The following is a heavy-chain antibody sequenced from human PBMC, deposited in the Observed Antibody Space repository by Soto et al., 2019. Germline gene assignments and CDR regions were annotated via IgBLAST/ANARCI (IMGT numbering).Heavy chain of an antibody. V-gene: IGHV3-30*18. CDR2: IASDGKDK. Sequence: QVQLVESGGGVVQPGRSLKLSCAASGFTFSNYAIHWVRQAPGKGLEWVAVIASDGKDKRYADSVKGRFTIPRDNSKNTVYLQMNSLRGEDTAVYYCAKDGAIAAADYFFDYWGQGSLVTVSS. D-gene: IGHD6-13*01. J-gene: IGHJ4*02. CDR3: AKDGAIAAADYFFDY. CDR1: GFTFSNYA.